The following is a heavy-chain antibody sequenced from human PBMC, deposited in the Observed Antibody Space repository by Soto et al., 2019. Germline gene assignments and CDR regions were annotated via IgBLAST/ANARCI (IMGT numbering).Heavy chain of an antibody. CDR3: ASASPAEYSSSWYKAFDP. V-gene: IGHV3-53*01. CDR1: GFSVSIY. Sequence: GGSLRLSCAASGFSVSIYMSWVRQAPGKGLEWVSTLSDRGTSHYADSVTGRFSVSRDNSKNSLYLQMNSLRAEDTAVYYCASASPAEYSSSWYKAFDPWGQGTRVTVSS. D-gene: IGHD6-13*01. CDR2: LSDRGTS. J-gene: IGHJ5*02.